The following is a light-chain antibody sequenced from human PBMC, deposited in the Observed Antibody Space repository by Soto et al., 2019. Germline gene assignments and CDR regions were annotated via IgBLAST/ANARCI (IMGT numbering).Light chain of an antibody. CDR2: GAS. V-gene: IGKV3-20*01. CDR1: QSVKSNN. Sequence: EIVLTQSPGTLSLPPGERATLSCRASQSVKSNNLAWYQQIPGQSPRLLIYGASSRATGIPDRFSGSGSGTDFNLTITRVETEDFALYYCQQYGSPALSFGGGTKVEI. J-gene: IGKJ4*01. CDR3: QQYGSPALS.